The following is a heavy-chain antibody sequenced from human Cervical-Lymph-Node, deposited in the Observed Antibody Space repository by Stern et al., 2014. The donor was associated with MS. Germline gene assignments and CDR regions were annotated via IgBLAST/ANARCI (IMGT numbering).Heavy chain of an antibody. CDR3: AREWIYEVSWFDS. V-gene: IGHV4-61*02. D-gene: IGHD5/OR15-5a*01. CDR2: IYSTGRV. Sequence: VQLEESGPGLVKPSQTLSLTCTVSGGSISSGSHYWSWLRQAAGKGLEWVGRIYSTGRVDYNPSFKCRVTMSVDTSKDQFSLELRSVTVADTAMYYCAREWIYEVSWFDSWGQGSLVIVSS. J-gene: IGHJ5*01. CDR1: GGSISSGSHY.